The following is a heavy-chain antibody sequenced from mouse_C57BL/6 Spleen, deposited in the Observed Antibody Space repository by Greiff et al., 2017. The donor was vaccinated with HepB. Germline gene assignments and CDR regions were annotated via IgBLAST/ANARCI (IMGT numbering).Heavy chain of an antibody. V-gene: IGHV1-74*01. CDR1: GYTFTSYW. CDR2: IHPSDSDT. Sequence: QVQLQQPGAELVKPGASVKVSCKASGYTFTSYWMHWVKQRPGQGLEWIGRIHPSDSDTNYNQKFKGKATLTVDKSSSTAYMQLSSLTSEDSAVYYGAIGAITTVVATDFDYWGQGTTLTVSS. J-gene: IGHJ2*01. CDR3: AIGAITTVVATDFDY. D-gene: IGHD1-1*01.